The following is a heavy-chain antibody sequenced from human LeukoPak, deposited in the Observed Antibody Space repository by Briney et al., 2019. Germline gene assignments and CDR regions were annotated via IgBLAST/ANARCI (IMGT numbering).Heavy chain of an antibody. V-gene: IGHV3-15*01. CDR3: TTDLVSGYYY. CDR2: IKSKTDGGTT. D-gene: IGHD3-3*01. J-gene: IGHJ4*02. CDR1: GLTFRNAW. Sequence: GGSLRLSCAASGLTFRNAWMSWVRQAPGKGLEWVGRIKSKTDGGTTDYAAPVKGRFTISRDDSKNTLYLQMSSLKTEDTAVYYCTTDLVSGYYYWGQGTLVTVSS.